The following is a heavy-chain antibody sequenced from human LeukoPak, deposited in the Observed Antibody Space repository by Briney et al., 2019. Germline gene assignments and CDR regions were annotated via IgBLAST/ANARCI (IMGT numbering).Heavy chain of an antibody. Sequence: SETLSLTCAVYGGSFSGYYWSWIRQPPGKGLEWIGEINHSGSTNYNPSLKSRVTISVDTSKNQFSLELSSVTAADTAVYYCASFSSVGSYYWFDPWGQGTLVTVSS. CDR2: INHSGST. CDR3: ASFSSVGSYYWFDP. V-gene: IGHV4-34*01. CDR1: GGSFSGYY. J-gene: IGHJ5*02. D-gene: IGHD1-26*01.